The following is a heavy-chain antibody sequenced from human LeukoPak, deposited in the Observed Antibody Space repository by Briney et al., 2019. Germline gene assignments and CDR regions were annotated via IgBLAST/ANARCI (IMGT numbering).Heavy chain of an antibody. CDR1: GYSISSGYY. CDR2: IYHSGST. J-gene: IGHJ4*02. D-gene: IGHD6-13*01. V-gene: IGHV4-38-2*02. Sequence: SETLSLTCTVSGYSISSGYYWGWIRQPPGKGLEWIGSIYHSGSTYYNPSLKSRVTISVDTSKNQFSLKLSSVTAADTAVYYCARDGGITAADSHYWGQGTLVTVSS. CDR3: ARDGGITAADSHY.